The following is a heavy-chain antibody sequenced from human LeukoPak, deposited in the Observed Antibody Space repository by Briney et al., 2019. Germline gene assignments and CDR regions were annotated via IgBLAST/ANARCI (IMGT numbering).Heavy chain of an antibody. V-gene: IGHV4-4*07. J-gene: IGHJ4*02. Sequence: SETLSLSCTVSGGSISGYYWSWIRQPAGRGLEWIGHIHTSGSTNYNPSLKSRVTMSVDTSKNQFSLKLNSVTAADTAVYYCARLPAYYFDYWGQGTLVTVSS. CDR1: GGSISGYY. CDR2: IHTSGST. CDR3: ARLPAYYFDY.